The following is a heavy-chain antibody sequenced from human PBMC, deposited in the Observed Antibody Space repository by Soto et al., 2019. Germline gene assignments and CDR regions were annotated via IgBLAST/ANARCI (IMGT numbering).Heavy chain of an antibody. J-gene: IGHJ4*02. CDR1: GASVRSGGYY. CDR3: ARDRGHHDSSGYYQAPFDY. V-gene: IGHV4-61*08. Sequence: SETLSLTCTVSGASVRSGGYYWSWIRQPPGKGLEWIGYIHDSGSTRYNPSLKSRITMSVDTSKNQFSLKLNSVISADTAVYYCARDRGHHDSSGYYQAPFDYWGLGTLVT. CDR2: IHDSGST. D-gene: IGHD3-22*01.